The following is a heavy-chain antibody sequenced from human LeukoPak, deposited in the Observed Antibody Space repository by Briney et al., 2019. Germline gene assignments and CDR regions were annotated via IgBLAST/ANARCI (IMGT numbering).Heavy chain of an antibody. D-gene: IGHD6-13*01. CDR2: INANSGDT. CDR3: ARDKKQLVANWFDP. J-gene: IGHJ5*02. V-gene: IGHV1-2*02. CDR1: EYTFTGSY. Sequence: ASVKVSCKASEYTFTGSYIHWVRQAPGQGLEWMGCINANSGDTKYAQKFQGRITMTRDTSTTTADMNLDRLTSDDTAVYYCARDKKQLVANWFDPWGEGTLVTASS.